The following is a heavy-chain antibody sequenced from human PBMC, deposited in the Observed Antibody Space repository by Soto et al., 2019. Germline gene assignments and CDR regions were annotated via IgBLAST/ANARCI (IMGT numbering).Heavy chain of an antibody. Sequence: SETLSLTCTISGGSISSSSFYWGWIRHPPGKGLEWIGSIYDSETTYYNPSLKSRVTISVDTSKNQFSLKLSSVTAADTAVYYCSRLHGSISRDNLSLFGPGGQGTLVTV. V-gene: IGHV4-39*01. CDR1: GGSISSSSFY. CDR3: SRLHGSISRDNLSLFGP. J-gene: IGHJ5*02. D-gene: IGHD2-2*01. CDR2: IYDSETT.